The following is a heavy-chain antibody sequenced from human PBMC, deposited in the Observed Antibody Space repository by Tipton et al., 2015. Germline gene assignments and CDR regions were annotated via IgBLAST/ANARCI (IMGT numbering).Heavy chain of an antibody. CDR2: IYYSGST. CDR3: ARDLEHGMDV. D-gene: IGHD5-24*01. Sequence: TLSLTCTVSGGSVSSSSYYWGWIRQSPGKGLEWIGSIYYSGSTYYNPSLKSRVTISVDTSKNQFSLRLNSVTAADTVVYYCARDLEHGMDVWGQGTTVTVFS. J-gene: IGHJ6*02. CDR1: GGSVSSSSYY. V-gene: IGHV4-39*07.